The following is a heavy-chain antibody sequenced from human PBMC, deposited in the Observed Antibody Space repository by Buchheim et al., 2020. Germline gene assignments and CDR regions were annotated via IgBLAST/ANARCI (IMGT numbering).Heavy chain of an antibody. D-gene: IGHD4-17*01. CDR1: GGSISSGDYY. V-gene: IGHV4-30-4*01. CDR2: IYYSGST. CDR3: ARDALYDYGDLLLLPSGGIDV. Sequence: QVQLQESGPGLVKPSQTLSLTCTVSGGSISSGDYYWSWIRQPPGKGLEWIGYIYYSGSTYYHPSLKSRVTISVDTSKNQFSLKLSSVTAADAAVYYCARDALYDYGDLLLLPSGGIDVWGQGTT. J-gene: IGHJ6*02.